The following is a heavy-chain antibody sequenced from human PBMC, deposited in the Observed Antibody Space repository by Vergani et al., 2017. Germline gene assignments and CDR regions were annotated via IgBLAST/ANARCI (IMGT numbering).Heavy chain of an antibody. D-gene: IGHD3-10*01. CDR3: ARVRAPWFGAFSYGMDV. J-gene: IGHJ6*02. Sequence: QVQLQESGPGLVKPSQTLSLTCTVSGGSISSYYWSWIRQPPGKGLEWIGYIYYSGSTNYNPSLKRRVTISVDTSKNQFSLKLSSVTAADTAVYYCARVRAPWFGAFSYGMDVWGQGTTVTVSS. CDR1: GGSISSYY. V-gene: IGHV4-59*01. CDR2: IYYSGST.